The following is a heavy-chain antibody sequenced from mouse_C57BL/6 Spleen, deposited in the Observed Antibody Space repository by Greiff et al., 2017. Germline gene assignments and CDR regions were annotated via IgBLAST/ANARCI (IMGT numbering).Heavy chain of an antibody. D-gene: IGHD1-1*01. CDR3: AREDYGSSYDYAMDY. Sequence: EVKLVESGGGLVKPGGSLKLSCAASGFTFSDYGMHWVRQAPGKGLEWVAYISSGSSTIYYADTVKGRFTISRDNAKNTLFLQLTSLRSEDTAMYYCAREDYGSSYDYAMDYWGQGTSVTVSS. V-gene: IGHV5-17*01. CDR1: GFTFSDYG. J-gene: IGHJ4*01. CDR2: ISSGSSTI.